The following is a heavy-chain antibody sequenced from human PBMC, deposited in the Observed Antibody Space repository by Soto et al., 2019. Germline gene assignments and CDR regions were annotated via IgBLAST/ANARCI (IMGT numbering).Heavy chain of an antibody. Sequence: QVQLQESGPGLVKPSQTLSLTCTVSGGSISSGDYYWNWIRRPPGKGLEWIGYIFYSGSTSNNPSLRSRVTISVDTSKNQFSLKLTSVTAADAAMYYCARGLNYFGSGTYNYYYGMDVWGQGTTVTVSS. CDR1: GGSISSGDYY. CDR2: IFYSGST. CDR3: ARGLNYFGSGTYNYYYGMDV. J-gene: IGHJ6*02. D-gene: IGHD3-10*01. V-gene: IGHV4-30-4*01.